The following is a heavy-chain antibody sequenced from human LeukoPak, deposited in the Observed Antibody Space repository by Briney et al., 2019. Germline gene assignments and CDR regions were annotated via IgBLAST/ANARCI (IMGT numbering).Heavy chain of an antibody. CDR2: IYYSGGT. CDR1: GGSISSGGYY. V-gene: IGHV4-31*03. Sequence: TLSLTCTVSGGSISSGGYYWSWIRQHPGKGLEWIGYIYYSGGTYYNPSLKSRVTISVDTSKNQFSLKLSSVTAADTAVYYCARDSPYYYYYGMDVWGQGTTVTVSS. J-gene: IGHJ6*02. CDR3: ARDSPYYYYYGMDV.